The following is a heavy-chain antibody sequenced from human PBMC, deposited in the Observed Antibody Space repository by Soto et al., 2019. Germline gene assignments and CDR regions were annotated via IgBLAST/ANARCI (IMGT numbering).Heavy chain of an antibody. V-gene: IGHV4-34*01. CDR3: ARNAVYDFWSGYHNNWFDP. CDR1: GGSFSGYY. D-gene: IGHD3-3*01. Sequence: SETLSLTCAVYGGSFSGYYCSWIRQPPGKGLEWIGELNDSGSTNYNASLKSRVSISVDTSKNQFSLKLSSVTAADTAVYYCARNAVYDFWSGYHNNWFDPWGQGTLVTVSS. CDR2: LNDSGST. J-gene: IGHJ5*02.